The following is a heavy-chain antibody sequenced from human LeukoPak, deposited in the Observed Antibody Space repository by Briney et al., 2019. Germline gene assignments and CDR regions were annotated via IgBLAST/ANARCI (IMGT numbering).Heavy chain of an antibody. J-gene: IGHJ5*02. Sequence: KPGGSLRLSCAASGFTFSSYSMNWVRQAPGKGLEWVSSISSSSSYIYYADSVKGRFTVSRDNSKNTLYLQMNILIAEDTAVYYCAKLLSGYCSRTSCLNWFDPWGQGTLVTVSS. CDR3: AKLLSGYCSRTSCLNWFDP. D-gene: IGHD2-2*01. V-gene: IGHV3-21*04. CDR2: ISSSSSYI. CDR1: GFTFSSYS.